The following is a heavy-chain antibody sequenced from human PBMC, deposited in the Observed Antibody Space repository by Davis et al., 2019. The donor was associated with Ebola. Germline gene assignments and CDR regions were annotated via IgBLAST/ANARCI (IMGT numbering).Heavy chain of an antibody. Sequence: PGGSLRLSCAASGFTFSPYWMHWVRQAPGKGLMWVSRINSDGSTITYADSAKGRFTISRDNAKNSLYLQMNSLRVEDTALYYCTKAPGIAAAGIPYYLDYWGQGTLVTVSS. CDR2: INSDGSTI. V-gene: IGHV3-74*01. CDR3: TKAPGIAAAGIPYYLDY. J-gene: IGHJ4*02. CDR1: GFTFSPYW. D-gene: IGHD6-13*01.